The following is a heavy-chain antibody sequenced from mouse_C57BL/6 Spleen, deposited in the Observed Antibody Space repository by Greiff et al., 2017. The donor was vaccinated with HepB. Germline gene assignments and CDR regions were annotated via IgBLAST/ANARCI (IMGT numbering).Heavy chain of an antibody. CDR1: GYTFTDYY. Sequence: VQLQQSGAELVRPGASVKLSCKASGYTFTDYYINWVKQRPGQGLEWIARIYPGSGNTYYNEKFKGKATLTAEKSSSTAYMQLSSLTSEDSAVYFCARYYDYDEGYYAMDYWGQGTSVTVSS. CDR3: ARYYDYDEGYYAMDY. D-gene: IGHD2-4*01. J-gene: IGHJ4*01. V-gene: IGHV1-76*01. CDR2: IYPGSGNT.